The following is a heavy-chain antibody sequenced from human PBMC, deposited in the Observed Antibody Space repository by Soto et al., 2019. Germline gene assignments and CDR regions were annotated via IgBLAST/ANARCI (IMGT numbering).Heavy chain of an antibody. D-gene: IGHD2-2*01. J-gene: IGHJ4*02. CDR1: DFSFTSHG. CDR3: AIYHLELFRFDY. CDR2: ISLYNGNT. Sequence: VASVKVSGKAYDFSFTSHGISWVRQAPGQGLEWMGWISLYNGNTNYAQQFQGRVTMTTDTSTSTAYMELRSLRSDDTAMYFCAIYHLELFRFDYWGQGTLVTVSS. V-gene: IGHV1-18*04.